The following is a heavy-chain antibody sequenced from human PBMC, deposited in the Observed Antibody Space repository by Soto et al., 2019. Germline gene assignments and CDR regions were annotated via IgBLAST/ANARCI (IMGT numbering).Heavy chain of an antibody. Sequence: QVQLQESGPGLVKPSQTLSLTCTVSGGSISSGGYYWSWIRQHPGKGLEWIWDIYYSGNTYYNPSLKSRVTISEDTSKNQFSLKLSSVTAADTAVYYCARATYYYDSSGYSDRVLDYWGQGTLVTVSS. CDR2: IYYSGNT. CDR1: GGSISSGGYY. J-gene: IGHJ4*02. V-gene: IGHV4-31*03. CDR3: ARATYYYDSSGYSDRVLDY. D-gene: IGHD3-22*01.